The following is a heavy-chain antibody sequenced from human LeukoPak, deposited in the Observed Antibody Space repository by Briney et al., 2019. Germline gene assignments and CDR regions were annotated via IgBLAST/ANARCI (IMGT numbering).Heavy chain of an antibody. CDR1: GVSISSISYY. J-gene: IGHJ3*02. CDR3: ARGEGLLWFGELLGDAFDI. CDR2: IYYSGST. Sequence: SDTLSLTRTVSGVSISSISYYWGWIRQPPGKGLEWIGSIYYSGSTYYNPSLKSRVTISVDTSKNQFSLKLSSVTAADTAVYYCARGEGLLWFGELLGDAFDIWGQGTMVTVSS. V-gene: IGHV4-39*07. D-gene: IGHD3-10*01.